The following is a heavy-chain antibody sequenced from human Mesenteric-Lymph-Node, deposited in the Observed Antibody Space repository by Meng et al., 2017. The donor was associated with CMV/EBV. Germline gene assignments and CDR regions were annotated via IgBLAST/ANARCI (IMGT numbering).Heavy chain of an antibody. J-gene: IGHJ4*02. CDR2: ISSSGSTI. Sequence: GGSLRLSCAASGFTFSTYAMHWVRQAPGKGLEWVSYISSSGSTIYYADSVKGRFTISRDNAKNSLYLQMNSLRAEDTAVYYCARAEVPAALDYWGQGTLVTVSS. CDR1: GFTFSTYA. V-gene: IGHV3-48*03. D-gene: IGHD2-2*01. CDR3: ARAEVPAALDY.